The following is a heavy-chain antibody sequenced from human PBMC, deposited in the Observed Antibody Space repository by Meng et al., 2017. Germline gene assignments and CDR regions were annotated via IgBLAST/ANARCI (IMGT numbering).Heavy chain of an antibody. V-gene: IGHV3-11*04. CDR2: ISSSGSTI. CDR3: AREMAQNFLEGTFDY. D-gene: IGHD2/OR15-2a*01. CDR1: GFTFSDYY. J-gene: IGHJ4*02. Sequence: GGSLRLSGAASGFTFSDYYMSWIRQAPGKGLEWVSYISSSGSTIYYADSVKGRFTISRDNAKNSLYLQMNSLRAEDTAVYYCAREMAQNFLEGTFDYWGQGTLVTVSS.